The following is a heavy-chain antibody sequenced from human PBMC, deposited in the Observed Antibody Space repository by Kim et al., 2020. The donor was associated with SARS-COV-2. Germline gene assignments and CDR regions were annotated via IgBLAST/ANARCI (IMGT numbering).Heavy chain of an antibody. V-gene: IGHV4-34*01. J-gene: IGHJ5*02. Sequence: LKSRVTISVDTSKNQFSLKLSSVTAADTAVYYCARGPAVVVVVVHNWFDPWGQGTLVTVSS. D-gene: IGHD2-2*01. CDR3: ARGPAVVVVVVHNWFDP.